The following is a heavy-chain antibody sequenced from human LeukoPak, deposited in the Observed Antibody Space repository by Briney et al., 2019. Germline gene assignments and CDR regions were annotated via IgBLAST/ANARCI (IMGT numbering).Heavy chain of an antibody. V-gene: IGHV3-23*01. Sequence: GGSLRLSCAASGFSFTTSGMSWVRQAPGKGLEWVSGISSSGDETHYADSVRGRFTISRDNSQDTLYLEVKSLRAEDTAVYYCARSSRLTFDYWGQGTLVTVSS. CDR1: GFSFTTSG. CDR3: ARSSRLTFDY. CDR2: ISSSGDET. J-gene: IGHJ4*02. D-gene: IGHD6-6*01.